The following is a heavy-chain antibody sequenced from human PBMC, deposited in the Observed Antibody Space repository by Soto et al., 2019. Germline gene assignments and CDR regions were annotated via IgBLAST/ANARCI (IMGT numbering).Heavy chain of an antibody. D-gene: IGHD3-9*01. J-gene: IGHJ6*02. CDR1: GFTFSSYG. V-gene: IGHV3-30*18. CDR3: AKGRDDWLFYGMDV. CDR2: ISYDGSNK. Sequence: PGGSLRLSCAASGFTFSSYGMHWVRQAPGKGLEWGAVISYDGSNKYYADSVKGRFTISRDNSKNTLYLQMNSLRAEDTAVYYCAKGRDDWLFYGMDVWGQGTTVTVSS.